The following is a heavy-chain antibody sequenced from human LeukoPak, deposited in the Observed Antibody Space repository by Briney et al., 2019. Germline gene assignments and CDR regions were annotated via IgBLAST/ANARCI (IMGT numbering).Heavy chain of an antibody. CDR3: ARSFAAAFDY. CDR2: IYYSGST. CDR1: GGSISSYY. V-gene: IGHV4-59*08. D-gene: IGHD6-13*01. Sequence: PSETLSLTCTVSGGSISSYYWSWIRQPPGKGLEWIGYIYYSGSTNYNPSLKSRVTISVDTSKNQFSLKLSPVTAADTAVYYCARSFAAAFDYWGQGTLVTVSS. J-gene: IGHJ4*02.